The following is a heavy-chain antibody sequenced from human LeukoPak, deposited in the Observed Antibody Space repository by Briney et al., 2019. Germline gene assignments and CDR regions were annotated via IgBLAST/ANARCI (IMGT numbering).Heavy chain of an antibody. J-gene: IGHJ3*01. CDR1: GLPFNTYA. D-gene: IGHD2-15*01. V-gene: IGHV3-64D*06. CDR3: TRDSALLGVAFDL. CDR2: ISSNGDNT. Sequence: GGSLRLSCSASGLPFNTYAIHWVRQAPGKGLEYVAGISSNGDNTDFADSAKGRFTISRDNSKSTLFLQMNSLRAEDTAVYFCTRDSALLGVAFDLWGQGTVVTVSS.